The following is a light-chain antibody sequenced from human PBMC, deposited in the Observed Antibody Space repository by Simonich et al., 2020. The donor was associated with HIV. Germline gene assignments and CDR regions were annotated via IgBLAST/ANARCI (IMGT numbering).Light chain of an antibody. V-gene: IGLV2-23*01. Sequence: QSALTQPRSVSGSPGQSVTISCTGTSSDVGDYNFVSWHQQHPGKAPKLMIYEGSKRPSGVSNRFSGSKSGNTASLTISGLQADDEADYYCCSYPTRTTLVFGGGTKLTVL. CDR1: SSDVGDYNF. J-gene: IGLJ2*01. CDR2: EGS. CDR3: CSYPTRTTLV.